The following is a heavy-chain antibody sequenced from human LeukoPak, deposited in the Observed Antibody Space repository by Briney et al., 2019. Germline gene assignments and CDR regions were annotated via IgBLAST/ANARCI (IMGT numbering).Heavy chain of an antibody. D-gene: IGHD6-19*01. J-gene: IGHJ4*02. Sequence: GGSLRLSCPASGFTFSNYAMHWVRQAPGKGLEWVSVISDSGSITYYADSVKGRFTISRDNSKNTLFLQMNSLRAEDTAVYYCAKDARRTSGWYFFDYWGQGTLVTVSS. CDR1: GFTFSNYA. CDR3: AKDARRTSGWYFFDY. CDR2: ISDSGSIT. V-gene: IGHV3-23*01.